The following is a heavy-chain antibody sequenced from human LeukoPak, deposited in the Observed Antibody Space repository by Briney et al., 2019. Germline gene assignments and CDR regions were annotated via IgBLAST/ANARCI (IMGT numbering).Heavy chain of an antibody. CDR2: INHSGST. CDR3: ARYSSGWYGAFDS. CDR1: GGSFSGYY. V-gene: IGHV4-34*01. J-gene: IGHJ4*02. Sequence: SETLSLTCAVYGGSFSGYYWSWIRQPPGKGLEWIGEINHSGSTNYNPSLKSRVTISVDTSKNQFSLKLSSVTAADTAVYYCARYSSGWYGAFDSWGQGTLVTVSS. D-gene: IGHD6-19*01.